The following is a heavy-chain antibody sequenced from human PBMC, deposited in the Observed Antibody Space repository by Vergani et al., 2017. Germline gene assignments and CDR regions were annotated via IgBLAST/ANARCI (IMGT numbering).Heavy chain of an antibody. J-gene: IGHJ6*02. CDR1: GGSISSGYYY. CDR2: IYYSGST. Sequence: QVQLQESGPGLVKPSQTLSLTCTVSGGSISSGYYYWSWIRQPPGKCLEWIGYIYYSGSTYYNPSLKRLVTISVDTSNNQFSLKLSSVTAADTAVYYCARGLERRALGDGMDVWGQGTTVTVSS. D-gene: IGHD1-1*01. CDR3: ARGLERRALGDGMDV. V-gene: IGHV4-30-4*08.